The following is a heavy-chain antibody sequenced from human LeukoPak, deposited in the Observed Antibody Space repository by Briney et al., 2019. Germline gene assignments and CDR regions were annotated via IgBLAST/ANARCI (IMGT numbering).Heavy chain of an antibody. J-gene: IGHJ6*03. Sequence: GGSLRLSCAASGFTFSSYWMSWVRQAPGKGLEWVANIKQDGSEKYYVDSVKGRFTISRDNAKNSLYLQMNSLRAEDTAVYYCAGGLTAWIRYYYYMDVWGKGTTVTVSS. CDR1: GFTFSSYW. CDR3: AGGLTAWIRYYYYMDV. CDR2: IKQDGSEK. D-gene: IGHD5-18*01. V-gene: IGHV3-7*04.